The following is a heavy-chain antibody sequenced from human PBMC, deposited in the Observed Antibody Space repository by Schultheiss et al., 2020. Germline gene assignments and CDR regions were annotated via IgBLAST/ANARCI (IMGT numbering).Heavy chain of an antibody. CDR1: GYTFTSYG. Sequence: ASVKVSCKASGYTFTSYGISWVRQAPGQGLEWMGWISAYNGNTNYAQKLQGRVTMTTDTSTSTAYMELRSLRSDDTAVYYCARDLRSPIVVVPAAPYYYYYGMDVWGQGTTVTVSS. CDR2: ISAYNGNT. J-gene: IGHJ6*02. V-gene: IGHV1-18*01. D-gene: IGHD2-2*01. CDR3: ARDLRSPIVVVPAAPYYYYYGMDV.